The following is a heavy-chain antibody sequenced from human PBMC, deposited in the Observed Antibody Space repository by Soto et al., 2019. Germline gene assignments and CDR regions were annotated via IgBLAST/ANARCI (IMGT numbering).Heavy chain of an antibody. CDR1: GVSISGTSYY. CDR3: ARHGSF. J-gene: IGHJ1*01. Sequence: SETLSLTCTVSGVSISGTSYYWGWIRQTPAKGLEWIGTIYYSGETFYNPSLKSRVTISIDTSKNHFSLNLTSVTAADPAIYYCARHGSFWGQGALVTVSS. D-gene: IGHD3-16*02. CDR2: IYYSGET. V-gene: IGHV4-39*01.